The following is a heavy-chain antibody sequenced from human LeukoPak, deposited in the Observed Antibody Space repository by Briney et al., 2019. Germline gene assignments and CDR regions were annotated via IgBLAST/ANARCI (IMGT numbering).Heavy chain of an antibody. CDR3: ARELRLGYFDY. CDR1: GFTFSTYT. CDR2: ISGGSNYI. V-gene: IGHV3-21*01. Sequence: GGSLRLSCVASGFTFSTYTLDWVRQAPGKGLEWVSSISGGSNYIYYVDSVRGRFTISRDNAKNSLYLQMNSLRAEDTAVYYCARELRLGYFDYWGQGTLVTVSS. D-gene: IGHD3-16*01. J-gene: IGHJ4*02.